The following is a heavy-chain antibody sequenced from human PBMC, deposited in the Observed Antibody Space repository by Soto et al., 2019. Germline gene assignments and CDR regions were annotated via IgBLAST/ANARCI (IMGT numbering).Heavy chain of an antibody. CDR1: GFTFSDYY. Sequence: VQLVESGGGLVKPGGSLRLSCAASGFTFSDYYMSWIRQAHGKGLEWASYISSSGSTNYYADSVTGRFTIARDNAKNALNLHINTLRAEDTAVYYCARAKGSYAFDMWGQGTIVTVSS. CDR3: ARAKGSYAFDM. CDR2: ISSSGSTN. V-gene: IGHV3-11*01. J-gene: IGHJ3*02.